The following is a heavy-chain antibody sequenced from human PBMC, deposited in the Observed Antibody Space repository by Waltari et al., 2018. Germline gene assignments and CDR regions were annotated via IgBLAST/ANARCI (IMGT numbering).Heavy chain of an antibody. V-gene: IGHV4-39*01. D-gene: IGHD5-12*01. J-gene: IGHJ3*01. Sequence: QLQLQESGPRLVRPSETLSLICRVSGVSITSNRHYWAWIRQSPGQGLEWIGTVSYSGTTSSRPSLKCRVSLSRDTSKNQVSLILGSVTAADMAVYYCATYIGASVGTAAFDVWGQGTMVTVSS. CDR1: GVSITSNRHY. CDR2: VSYSGTT. CDR3: ATYIGASVGTAAFDV.